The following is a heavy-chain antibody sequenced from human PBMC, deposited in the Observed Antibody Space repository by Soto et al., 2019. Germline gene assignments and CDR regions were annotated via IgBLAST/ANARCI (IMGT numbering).Heavy chain of an antibody. D-gene: IGHD3-3*01. Sequence: GGSLRLSCADPGFAFNNYAMNWVRQAPGKGLEWVSGINGGSNTDYADSVKGRFTISRDNSNNTLYLQMNSLRGDDTAVYYCTKSRIGVPGLLENWGQGTLVTVSS. CDR2: INGGSNT. CDR3: TKSRIGVPGLLEN. CDR1: GFAFNNYA. J-gene: IGHJ4*02. V-gene: IGHV3-23*01.